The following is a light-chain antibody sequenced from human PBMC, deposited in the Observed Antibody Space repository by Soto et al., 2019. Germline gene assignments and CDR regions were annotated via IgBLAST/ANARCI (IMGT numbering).Light chain of an antibody. CDR3: QQRHMWPIT. J-gene: IGKJ5*01. CDR2: DAY. CDR1: QSFRGL. Sequence: EIVLTQSPVTLSLSPGERATLSCMASQSFRGLLAWYQQKPGQAPRLLIYDAYNRATGIPPRFSGSGSGTDFTLTISSLEPEDSAVYYCQQRHMWPITSGQGTRLEI. V-gene: IGKV3-11*01.